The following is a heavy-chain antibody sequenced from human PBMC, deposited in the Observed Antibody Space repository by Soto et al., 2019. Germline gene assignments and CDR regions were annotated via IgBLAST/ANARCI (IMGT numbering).Heavy chain of an antibody. CDR2: ISSSGRTI. J-gene: IGHJ6*02. Sequence: GGSLRLSCAASGFTFSDYYMSWIRQAPGKGLEWVSHISSSGRTIYYADSVKGRFTISRDNAKNSLYLQMNSLRAEDTAVYYCARQKAWTGEWLSLYAPGMDVWGQGTTVTVS. V-gene: IGHV3-11*01. CDR1: GFTFSDYY. D-gene: IGHD3-22*01. CDR3: ARQKAWTGEWLSLYAPGMDV.